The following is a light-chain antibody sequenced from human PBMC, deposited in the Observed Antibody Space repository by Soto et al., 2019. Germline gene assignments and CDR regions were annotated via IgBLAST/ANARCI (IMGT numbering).Light chain of an antibody. V-gene: IGKV3-20*01. CDR3: QQYRT. Sequence: ENGVKMSPGTLSLSTGKRATLSCRASQSVYSSYLAWYQQKPGQAPRLLIYGASSRATGIPDRFSGRGSGTDFTLTISRLEPEDFAVYYCQQYRTFCHGTKVDI. CDR2: GAS. CDR1: QSVYSSY. J-gene: IGKJ1*01.